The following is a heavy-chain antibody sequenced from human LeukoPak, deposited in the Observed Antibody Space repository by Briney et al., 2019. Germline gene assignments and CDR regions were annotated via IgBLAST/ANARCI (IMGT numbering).Heavy chain of an antibody. CDR1: GYTFTVFY. CDR3: ASGNVYGGGNRNSGLDY. J-gene: IGHJ4*02. CDR2: MNPNSGNT. V-gene: IGHV1-8*03. Sequence: GASVKVSCKASGYTFTVFYMHWVRQAPGQGLEWMGWMNPNSGNTGYAQKFQGRVTITRNTSISTAYMELSSLRSEDTAVYYCASGNVYGGGNRNSGLDYWGQGTLVTVSS. D-gene: IGHD4-23*01.